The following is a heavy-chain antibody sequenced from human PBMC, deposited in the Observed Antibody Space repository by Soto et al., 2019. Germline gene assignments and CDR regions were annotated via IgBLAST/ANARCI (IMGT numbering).Heavy chain of an antibody. CDR2: MNPNSGNT. D-gene: IGHD3-22*01. V-gene: IGHV1-8*01. J-gene: IGHJ4*01. CDR3: AWEDAPYDSAD. Sequence: ASVQASCTASGYPITSNDINWVRQATGQGLEWMGWMNPNSGNTGYAQKFQGRVTMTRNTSISTAYMELSSLRSEDTAVYYCAWEDAPYDSADWGQGPLVTVPS. CDR1: GYPITSND.